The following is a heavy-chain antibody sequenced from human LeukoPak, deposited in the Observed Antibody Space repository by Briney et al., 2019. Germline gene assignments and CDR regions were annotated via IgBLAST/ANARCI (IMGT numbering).Heavy chain of an antibody. CDR2: MNPNSGNT. J-gene: IGHJ6*02. D-gene: IGHD6-13*01. Sequence: GASVKVSCKASGGTFSSYAINWVRQATGQGLEWMGWMNPNSGNTGYAQKFQGRVTMTRNTSISTAYMELSSLRSEDTAVYYCASRWQQQENGMDVWGQGTTVTVSS. V-gene: IGHV1-8*02. CDR1: GGTFSSYA. CDR3: ASRWQQQENGMDV.